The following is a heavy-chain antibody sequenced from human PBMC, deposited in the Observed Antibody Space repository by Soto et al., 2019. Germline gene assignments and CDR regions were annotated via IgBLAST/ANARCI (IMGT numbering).Heavy chain of an antibody. Sequence: GGSLRLSCAASGFTFSSYWMSWVRLPPGKGLEWVSSISGNGVNTTYADSVKARFTISRDNSKKMLYLQMNSLRAEDTAVYYYAKTPGMRGWFDPWGQGTPVTVSS. V-gene: IGHV3-23*01. CDR3: AKTPGMRGWFDP. CDR1: GFTFSSYW. CDR2: ISGNGVNT. J-gene: IGHJ5*02.